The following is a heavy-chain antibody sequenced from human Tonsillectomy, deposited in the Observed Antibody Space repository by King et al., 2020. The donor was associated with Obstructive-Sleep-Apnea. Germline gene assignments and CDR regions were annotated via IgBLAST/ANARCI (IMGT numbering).Heavy chain of an antibody. V-gene: IGHV3-11*06. CDR2: ISSGSRRT. J-gene: IGHJ4*02. D-gene: IGHD3-10*01. CDR3: ARDRGMGGSGYDS. Sequence: VQLVESGEGLVKPGGSLRLSCAASGFTFSDFYMSWIRQAPGKGAECGSYISSGSRRTEYADSVWGRFTISRDNTKNAVYLHRKSVSVEDTAVYYCARDRGMGGSGYDSWGQGTLVTVSS. CDR1: GFTFSDFY.